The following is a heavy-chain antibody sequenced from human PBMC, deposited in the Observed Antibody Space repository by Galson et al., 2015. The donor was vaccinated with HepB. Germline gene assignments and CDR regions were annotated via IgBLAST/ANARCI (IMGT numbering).Heavy chain of an antibody. Sequence: QSGAEVKKPGESLRTSCKASGYTFTSYGISWVRQAPGQGLEWMGWISAYNGNTNYAQKLQGRVTMTTDTSTSTAYMELRSLRSDDTAVYYCARDPDIYDILTGYSNNFDYWGQGTLVTVSS. J-gene: IGHJ4*02. CDR3: ARDPDIYDILTGYSNNFDY. D-gene: IGHD3-9*01. V-gene: IGHV1-18*04. CDR1: GYTFTSYG. CDR2: ISAYNGNT.